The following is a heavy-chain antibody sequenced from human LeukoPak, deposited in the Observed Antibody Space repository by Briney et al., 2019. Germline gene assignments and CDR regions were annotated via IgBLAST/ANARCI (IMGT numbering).Heavy chain of an antibody. V-gene: IGHV1-69*05. Sequence: ASVKVSCKAPGGTFSSYAISWVRQAPGQGLEWMGRIIPIFGTANYAQKFQGRVTITTDESTSTAYVELSSLRSEDTAVYYCARELPVAGTRWLDYWGQGTLVTVSS. J-gene: IGHJ4*02. CDR2: IIPIFGTA. CDR1: GGTFSSYA. CDR3: ARELPVAGTRWLDY. D-gene: IGHD6-19*01.